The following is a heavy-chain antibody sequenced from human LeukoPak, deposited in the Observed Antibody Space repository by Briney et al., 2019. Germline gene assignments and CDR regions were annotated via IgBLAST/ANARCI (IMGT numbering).Heavy chain of an antibody. Sequence: PGGSLRLSCAASGFTFSSYSMNWVRQAPGKGLEWVSYISSSSSTIYYADSVKGRFTISRDSAKNSLYLQMNSLRAEDTAVYYCARQRRIAALDHWGQGTLVTVSS. D-gene: IGHD6-6*01. CDR2: ISSSSSTI. J-gene: IGHJ4*02. CDR3: ARQRRIAALDH. V-gene: IGHV3-48*01. CDR1: GFTFSSYS.